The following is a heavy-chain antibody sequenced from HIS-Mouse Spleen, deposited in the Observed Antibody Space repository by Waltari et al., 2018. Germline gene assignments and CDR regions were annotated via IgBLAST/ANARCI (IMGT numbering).Heavy chain of an antibody. CDR1: GGSISSSSYY. J-gene: IGHJ2*01. CDR2: IYYSGST. V-gene: IGHV4-39*07. D-gene: IGHD6-13*01. Sequence: QLQLQESGPGLVKPSETLSLTCTVSGGSISSSSYYWGWIRQPPGKGLEWIGSIYYSGSTYSNPSLKSRVTISGDTSKTQFSLKLSAVTAADTAVYYCAREIPYSSSWYDWYFDLWGRGTLVTVSS. CDR3: AREIPYSSSWYDWYFDL.